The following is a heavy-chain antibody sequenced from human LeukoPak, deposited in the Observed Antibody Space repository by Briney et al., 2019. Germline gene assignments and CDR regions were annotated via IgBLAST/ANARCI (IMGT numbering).Heavy chain of an antibody. CDR1: GYTFTSYY. J-gene: IGHJ4*02. Sequence: ASVKVSCKASGYTFTSYYMHWVRQAPGQGLEWMGIINPSGGSTSYAQKVKGRVTMTTDTSTSTAYMELRSLKSDDTAVYYCARASYCSGGSCYSDYWGQGTLVTVSS. V-gene: IGHV1-46*01. CDR3: ARASYCSGGSCYSDY. D-gene: IGHD2-15*01. CDR2: INPSGGST.